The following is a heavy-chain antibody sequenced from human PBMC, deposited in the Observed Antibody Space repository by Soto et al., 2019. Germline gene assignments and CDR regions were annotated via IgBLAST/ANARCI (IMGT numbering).Heavy chain of an antibody. CDR3: ARSTNTRYFDY. Sequence: ASVKVSCKASGYTFTNYYIHWVRQAPGQGLEWVGLINPKTGTTNDAPKFQGRVTMNSDTSTSTAYMELSSLRSEDTAVYYCARSTNTRYFDYWGQGTLVTVSS. J-gene: IGHJ4*02. CDR1: GYTFTNYY. V-gene: IGHV1-2*06. CDR2: INPKTGTT.